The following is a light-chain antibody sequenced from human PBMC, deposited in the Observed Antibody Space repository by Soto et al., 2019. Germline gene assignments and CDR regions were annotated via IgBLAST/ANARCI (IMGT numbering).Light chain of an antibody. Sequence: EIVMTQDPVSLSVSPGERVTLSCRASQAIRTNLAWYQQKLGQAPRLLIYGSSTRATGIPARFSGSGSGTEFTLTISSLQSEDVAVYYCQQYYSTPQTFGGGTKVEIK. CDR1: QAIRTN. V-gene: IGKV3-15*01. CDR2: GSS. CDR3: QQYYSTPQT. J-gene: IGKJ4*01.